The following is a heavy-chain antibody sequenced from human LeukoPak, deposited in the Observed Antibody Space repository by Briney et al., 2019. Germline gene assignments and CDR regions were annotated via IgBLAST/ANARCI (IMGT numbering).Heavy chain of an antibody. CDR1: GFTFSSYA. V-gene: IGHV3-30*18. CDR2: ISYDGSNK. Sequence: GRSLRLSCAASGFTFSSYATHWVRQAPGKGLEWVAVISYDGSNKYYADSVKGRFTISRDNSKNTLYLQMNSLRAEDTAVYYCAKTRPLDSSSWSHGDYWGQGTLVTVSS. D-gene: IGHD6-13*01. CDR3: AKTRPLDSSSWSHGDY. J-gene: IGHJ4*02.